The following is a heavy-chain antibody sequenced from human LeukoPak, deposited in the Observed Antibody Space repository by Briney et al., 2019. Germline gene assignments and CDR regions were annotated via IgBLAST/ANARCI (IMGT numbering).Heavy chain of an antibody. Sequence: SETLSLTCTVSGGSISSYYWSWIRQPPGKGLEWIGYIYYSGSTNYNPSLTSRVTISVDTSKNQFSLKLSSVTAAAPAVYYCARHYYDSSGYYHFDYWGQGTLVTVSS. CDR3: ARHYYDSSGYYHFDY. V-gene: IGHV4-59*01. D-gene: IGHD3-22*01. CDR2: IYYSGST. J-gene: IGHJ4*02. CDR1: GGSISSYY.